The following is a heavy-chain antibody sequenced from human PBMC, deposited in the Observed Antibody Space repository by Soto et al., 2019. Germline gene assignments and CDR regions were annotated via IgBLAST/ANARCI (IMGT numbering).Heavy chain of an antibody. CDR2: IWYDGSNK. Sequence: GGSLRLSCAASGFTFSSYGMHWVRQAPGKGLEWVAVIWYDGSNKYYADSVKGRFTISRDNSKNTLYLQMNSLRAEDTAVYYCARDEYSYYYYYMDVWGKGTTVTVSS. CDR3: ARDEYSYYYYYMDV. CDR1: GFTFSSYG. D-gene: IGHD4-4*01. J-gene: IGHJ6*03. V-gene: IGHV3-33*01.